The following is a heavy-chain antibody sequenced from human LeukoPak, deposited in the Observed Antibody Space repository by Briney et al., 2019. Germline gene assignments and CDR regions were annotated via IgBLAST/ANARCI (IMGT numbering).Heavy chain of an antibody. Sequence: ASVKVSCKASGGTFSSYTISWVRQAPGQGLEWMGRIIPILGIANYAQKFQGRVTITADKSTSTAYMELSSLRSEDTAVYYCAREGYDGYNWFDPWGQGTLVTVSS. CDR2: IIPILGIA. CDR3: AREGYDGYNWFDP. D-gene: IGHD3-10*01. J-gene: IGHJ5*02. V-gene: IGHV1-69*04. CDR1: GGTFSSYT.